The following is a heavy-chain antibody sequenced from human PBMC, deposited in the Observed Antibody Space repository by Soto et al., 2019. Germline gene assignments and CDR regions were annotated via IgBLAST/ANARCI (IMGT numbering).Heavy chain of an antibody. CDR3: ASPVTRYCGGDCSDGMDV. V-gene: IGHV3-48*02. CDR1: GFTFSKYA. J-gene: IGHJ6*02. CDR2: ISSSISTK. Sequence: PGGSLRLSCAASGFTFSKYAMNWVRQAPGKGLEWVSYISSSISTKYYADSVKGRFTISRDNAKNSLYLQMNSLRDEDTAVYYCASPVTRYCGGDCSDGMDVWGQGTTVTVSS. D-gene: IGHD2-21*02.